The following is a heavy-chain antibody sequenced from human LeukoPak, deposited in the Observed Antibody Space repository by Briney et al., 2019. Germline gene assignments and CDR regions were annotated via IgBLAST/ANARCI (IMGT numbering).Heavy chain of an antibody. J-gene: IGHJ4*02. V-gene: IGHV4-30-2*01. D-gene: IGHD1-1*01. CDR2: TYHSGST. CDR3: ARDGPWKSDC. Sequence: SETLSLTCTVSGGSISSGGYYWSWIRQPPGKGLEWIGYTYHSGSTYYDPSLKSRVTISVDRSKNQFSLKLSSVTAADTAVYYCARDGPWKSDCWGRGTLVTVSS. CDR1: GGSISSGGYY.